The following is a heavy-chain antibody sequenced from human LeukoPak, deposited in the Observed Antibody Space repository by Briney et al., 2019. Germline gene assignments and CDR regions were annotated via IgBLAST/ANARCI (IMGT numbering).Heavy chain of an antibody. J-gene: IGHJ6*03. D-gene: IGHD2-15*01. CDR1: GGSISSHY. CDR3: ARAQILGYMDV. Sequence: PSETLSLTCTVSGGSISSHYWSWIRQPPGKGLEWIGYIYYSGSTNYNPSLKSRVTISVDTSKNQFSLKLSSVTAADTAVYYCARAQILGYMDVWGKGTTVTVSS. V-gene: IGHV4-59*11. CDR2: IYYSGST.